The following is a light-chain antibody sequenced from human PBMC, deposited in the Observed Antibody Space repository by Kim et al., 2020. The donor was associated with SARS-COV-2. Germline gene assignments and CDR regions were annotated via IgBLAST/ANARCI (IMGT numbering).Light chain of an antibody. CDR3: QQYNSYWT. V-gene: IGKV1-5*03. Sequence: SETVGDRVPITCRASQSISSWLAWYQQKPGKAPKLLIYKASSLESGVPSRFSGSGSGTEFTLTISSLQPDDFATYYCQQYNSYWTFGQGTKVDIK. CDR1: QSISSW. J-gene: IGKJ1*01. CDR2: KAS.